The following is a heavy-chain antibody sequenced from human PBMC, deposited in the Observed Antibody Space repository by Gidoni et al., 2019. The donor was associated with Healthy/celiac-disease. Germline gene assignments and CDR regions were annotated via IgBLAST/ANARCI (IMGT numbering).Heavy chain of an antibody. V-gene: IGHV3-23*01. Sequence: EVRLLESGGGLVQPGGSLRLSCAASGFPFSSCAMSWVRQAPGKGLEWVSAISGSGGSTYYADSVKGRFTISRDNSKNTLYLQMNSLRAEDTAVYYCANSPGYSSGWLVDAFDIWGQGTMVTVSS. CDR2: ISGSGGST. CDR3: ANSPGYSSGWLVDAFDI. J-gene: IGHJ3*02. D-gene: IGHD6-19*01. CDR1: GFPFSSCA.